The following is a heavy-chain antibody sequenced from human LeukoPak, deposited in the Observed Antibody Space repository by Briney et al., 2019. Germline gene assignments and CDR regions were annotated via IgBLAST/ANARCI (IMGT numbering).Heavy chain of an antibody. CDR3: ARARWESPHMDV. Sequence: GASVKVSCKASGYTFTIYYMHWVRQAPGQGLEWMGWINPNSGGTNYAQRFQGRVTMTRDTSISTAYMELSSLRSEDTAVYYCARARWESPHMDVWGKGTTVTISS. CDR2: INPNSGGT. D-gene: IGHD1-26*01. V-gene: IGHV1-2*02. J-gene: IGHJ6*03. CDR1: GYTFTIYY.